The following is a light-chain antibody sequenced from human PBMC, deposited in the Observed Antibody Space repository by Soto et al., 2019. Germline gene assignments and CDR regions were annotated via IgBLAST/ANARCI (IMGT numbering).Light chain of an antibody. CDR3: QQYNNWLSWT. Sequence: EIVMTQSPATLSVSPGERATLSCRASQSVSSNLAWYQQNPGQAPRLLIYGASTRATGIPARFSGSGSGTEFTLTFSSLQSEDFAVYYCQQYNNWLSWTFGQGTKVEIK. J-gene: IGKJ1*01. CDR2: GAS. CDR1: QSVSSN. V-gene: IGKV3-15*01.